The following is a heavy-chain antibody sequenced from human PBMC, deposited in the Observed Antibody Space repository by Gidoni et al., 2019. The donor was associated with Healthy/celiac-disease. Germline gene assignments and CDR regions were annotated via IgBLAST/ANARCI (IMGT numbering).Heavy chain of an antibody. V-gene: IGHV3-53*04. CDR3: ARSGSTMAHAFDI. CDR1: GFTVSSNY. CDR2: IYSGGST. Sequence: EVQLVESGGGLVQPGGSLRLSCAASGFTVSSNYMSWVRQAPGKGLEWGSVIYSGGSTYYADSVKGRFTISRHKSKNTLYLQMNSLRAEDTAVYYCARSGSTMAHAFDIWGQGTMVTVSS. J-gene: IGHJ3*02. D-gene: IGHD1-26*01.